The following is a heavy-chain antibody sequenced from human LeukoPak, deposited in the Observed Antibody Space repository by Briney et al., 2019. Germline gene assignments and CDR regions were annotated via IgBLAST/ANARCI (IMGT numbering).Heavy chain of an antibody. D-gene: IGHD6-6*01. CDR2: INEDESEK. V-gene: IGHV3-7*01. Sequence: GGTLRLSCAASGLTFSTYWMTWVRQAPGKGLEWVANINEDESEKYYVDSVKVRFTISRDNAKNSLFLQMNSLRAGDTAVYYCASVPDWGQGTLVTVSS. J-gene: IGHJ4*02. CDR3: ASVPD. CDR1: GLTFSTYW.